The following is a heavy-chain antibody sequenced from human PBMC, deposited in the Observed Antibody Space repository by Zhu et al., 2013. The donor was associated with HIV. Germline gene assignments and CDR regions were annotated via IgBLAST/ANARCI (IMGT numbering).Heavy chain of an antibody. J-gene: IGHJ5*02. CDR3: AAVWNYDWFDP. D-gene: IGHD3-16*01. V-gene: IGHV1-18*01. CDR2: ISTYNGNT. Sequence: QVQLVQSGAEVKKPGASVKVSCKASGYTFTTYGISWVRQAPDGQGIEWIGWISTYNGNTNYAHNFQGRITMTADTSTTTAYMELKSLRSGDTAIYYCAAVWNYDWFDPWGQGTLIIVSS. CDR1: GYTFTTYG.